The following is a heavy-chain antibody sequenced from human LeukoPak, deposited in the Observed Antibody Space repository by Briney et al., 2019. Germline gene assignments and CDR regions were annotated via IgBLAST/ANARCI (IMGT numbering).Heavy chain of an antibody. CDR1: GGSFSGYY. J-gene: IGHJ4*02. CDR2: INHSGST. Sequence: SETLTLTCAVYGGSFSGYYWSRIRQPPGKGLEWIGEINHSGSTNYNPSLKSRVTISVDTSKNQFSLKLSSVTAADTAVYYCARDTATALTRFKFDYWGQGTLATVSS. D-gene: IGHD3-10*02. CDR3: ARDTATALTRFKFDY. V-gene: IGHV4-34*01.